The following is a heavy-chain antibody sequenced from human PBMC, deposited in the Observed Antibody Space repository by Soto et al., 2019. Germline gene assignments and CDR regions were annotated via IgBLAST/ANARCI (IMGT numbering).Heavy chain of an antibody. CDR1: GYTFTSYA. J-gene: IGHJ4*02. CDR3: ATTIYSNYGSGFDY. V-gene: IGHV1-3*01. CDR2: INAGNGNT. D-gene: IGHD4-4*01. Sequence: ASVTVSCQASGYTFTSYAMHWVRQAPGQRLEWMGWINAGNGNTKYSQKFQGRVTITRDTSASTAYMELSSLRSEDTAVYYCATTIYSNYGSGFDYWGQGTLVTVSS.